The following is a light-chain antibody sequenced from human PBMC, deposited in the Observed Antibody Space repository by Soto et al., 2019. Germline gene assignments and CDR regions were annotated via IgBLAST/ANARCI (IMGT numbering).Light chain of an antibody. J-gene: IGKJ1*01. Sequence: VLTQSPGTLSWSAGDRDPISCRASQSVSSYLAWYQEKPGQAPRLLIYDASNRATGIPARFSGSGSGTDFTLTISRLEPEDFAVYYCQQYGSAKWTCGHGTKG. V-gene: IGKV3-20*01. CDR1: QSVSSY. CDR2: DAS. CDR3: QQYGSAKWT.